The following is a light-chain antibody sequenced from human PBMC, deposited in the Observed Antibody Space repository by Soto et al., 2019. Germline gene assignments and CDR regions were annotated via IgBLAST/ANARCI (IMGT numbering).Light chain of an antibody. Sequence: QSALTQPASVSGSPGQSITISCTRTSSDVGSYNFVSWYQQHPGEVPKVMIYEVSKRPSGVSDRFSGSKSGNTASLTISGLQAEDEADYYCCADAGRSTYVFGTGTKVNVL. CDR3: CADAGRSTYV. J-gene: IGLJ1*01. V-gene: IGLV2-23*02. CDR1: SSDVGSYNF. CDR2: EVS.